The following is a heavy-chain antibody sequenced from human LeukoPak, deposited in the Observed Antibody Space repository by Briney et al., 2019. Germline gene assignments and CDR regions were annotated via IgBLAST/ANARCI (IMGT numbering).Heavy chain of an antibody. CDR2: ISSSSDTI. J-gene: IGHJ5*02. D-gene: IGHD5-18*01. V-gene: IGHV3-48*01. CDR3: ARGGRGYSYGYMTDRFDP. Sequence: GGSLRLSCAASGFTFTTYSMNWVRQAPGKGLEWVSYISSSSDTIYYADSVKGRFTISRDNAKNSLYLQMNSLTAEDTAVYYCARGGRGYSYGYMTDRFDPWGQGTLVTVSS. CDR1: GFTFTTYS.